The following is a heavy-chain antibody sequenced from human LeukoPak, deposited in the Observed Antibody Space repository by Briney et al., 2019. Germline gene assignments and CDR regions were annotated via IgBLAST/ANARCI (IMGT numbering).Heavy chain of an antibody. CDR1: GGSFSGYY. D-gene: IGHD6-13*01. V-gene: IGHV4-34*01. CDR2: INHSGST. CDR3: ARPGYSSSWYVSRSGYFRH. J-gene: IGHJ1*01. Sequence: PSETLSLTCAVYGGSFSGYYWSWIRQPPGKGLEWIGEINHSGSTNYNPSLKSRVTISVGTSKNQFSLKLSSVTAADTAVYYCARPGYSSSWYVSRSGYFRHWGQGTLVTVSS.